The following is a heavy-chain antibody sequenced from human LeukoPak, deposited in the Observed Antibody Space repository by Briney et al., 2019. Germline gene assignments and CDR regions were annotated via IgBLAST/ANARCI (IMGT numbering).Heavy chain of an antibody. Sequence: GESLKISCVASRFTFTSYWLAWVRQMPGKGLESMGVIYPDDSDTRYSPSFQGQVTISVDKSLKTAYLEWNTLKASDTAIYYCARLAKTYSAGVYWGQGTLVAAPS. D-gene: IGHD2-21*01. CDR3: ARLAKTYSAGVY. J-gene: IGHJ4*02. CDR2: IYPDDSDT. V-gene: IGHV5-51*01. CDR1: RFTFTSYW.